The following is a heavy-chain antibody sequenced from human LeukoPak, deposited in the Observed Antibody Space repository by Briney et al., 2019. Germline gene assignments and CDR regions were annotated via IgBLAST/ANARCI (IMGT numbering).Heavy chain of an antibody. CDR3: ARDPRTSGYSYGLGY. CDR1: GGTFSNYA. CDR2: IIPSFGTA. V-gene: IGHV1-69*13. Sequence: SVKVSCKASGGTFSNYAISWVRQAPGQGLDWMGGIIPSFGTANYSQKFQGRVTITADESTSTAYMELSGLRSEDTAIYYCARDPRTSGYSYGLGYWGQGTLVTVSS. J-gene: IGHJ4*02. D-gene: IGHD5-18*01.